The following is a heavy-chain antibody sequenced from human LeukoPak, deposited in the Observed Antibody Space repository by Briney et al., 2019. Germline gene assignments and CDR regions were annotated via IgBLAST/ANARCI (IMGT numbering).Heavy chain of an antibody. CDR1: GLTFSGSA. J-gene: IGHJ3*02. CDR2: IRSKANSYAT. Sequence: GGSLRLSCAASGLTFSGSAMHWVRQASGKGLEWVGRIRSKANSYATAYAASVKGRFTIFRDDSKNTAYLQMNSLKTEDTAVYYCTTRIPQDAFDIWGQGTMVTVSS. V-gene: IGHV3-73*01. CDR3: TTRIPQDAFDI.